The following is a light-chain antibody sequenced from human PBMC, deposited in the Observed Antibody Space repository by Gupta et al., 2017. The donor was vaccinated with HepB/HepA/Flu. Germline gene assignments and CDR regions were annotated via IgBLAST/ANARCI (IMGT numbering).Light chain of an antibody. CDR2: DAS. V-gene: IGKV1-33*01. CDR3: QQYDNLPMYT. CDR1: QDISNY. Sequence: DIQMTQSPSSLSASVGDRVTITCQASQDISNYLNWYQQKPGKAPKLLIYDASNLETGVPSRFSGSGPGTDFTFTISSRQPEDIATYYCQQYDNLPMYTFGQGTKLEIK. J-gene: IGKJ2*01.